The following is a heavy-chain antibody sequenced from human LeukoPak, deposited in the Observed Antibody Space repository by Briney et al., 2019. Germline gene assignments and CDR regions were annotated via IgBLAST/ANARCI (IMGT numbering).Heavy chain of an antibody. Sequence: SETLSLTCTVSGGSISSYYWSWIRQPPGKGLEWIGYIYYSGSTNYNPSLKSRITLSVDPSRNQCSLRLMSMTAADTAVYYCARGSYGSGSYYRDYWGQGTLVTVSS. V-gene: IGHV4-59*01. CDR2: IYYSGST. D-gene: IGHD3-10*01. CDR1: GGSISSYY. J-gene: IGHJ4*02. CDR3: ARGSYGSGSYYRDY.